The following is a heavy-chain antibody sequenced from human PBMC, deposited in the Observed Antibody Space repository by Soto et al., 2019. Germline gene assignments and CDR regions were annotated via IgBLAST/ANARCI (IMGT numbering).Heavy chain of an antibody. CDR3: ARARMVRGVIYYYGMDV. J-gene: IGHJ6*02. CDR1: GDSISSGGNY. Sequence: QVQLQESGPGLVKSSQTLSLTCADSGDSISSGGNYWSWIRQHPGKGLEWIGYIYYSGSTYYNPSLKSRVTISVDTSKNQFSLKLNSVTAADTAVYYCARARMVRGVIYYYGMDVWGQGTTVTVSS. D-gene: IGHD3-10*01. V-gene: IGHV4-31*11. CDR2: IYYSGST.